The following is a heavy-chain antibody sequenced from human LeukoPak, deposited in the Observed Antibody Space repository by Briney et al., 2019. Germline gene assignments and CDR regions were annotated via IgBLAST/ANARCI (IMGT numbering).Heavy chain of an antibody. CDR2: ISASGSTI. Sequence: PGGSLRLSRIASGFTFTHYAMTWVRQAPGKGLEWVSDISASGSTIHYADSVKGRFTVSRDNSKNTVFLEMISLRVEDTALYHCAKGHGDWGGNYLDRWGQGAQVTVSS. CDR3: AKGHGDWGGNYLDR. CDR1: GFTFTHYA. D-gene: IGHD4-17*01. V-gene: IGHV3-23*01. J-gene: IGHJ4*02.